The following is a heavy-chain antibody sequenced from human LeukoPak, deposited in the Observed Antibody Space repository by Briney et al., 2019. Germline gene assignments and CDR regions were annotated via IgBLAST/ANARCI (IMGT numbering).Heavy chain of an antibody. Sequence: ASVKVSCKAPGYTFTSYGISWVRQAPGQGREWMGWISADNGNTNYAQKLQGRVTMTTDTSTSTAYMELRSLRSDDTAVYYCARDSTVYYYDSSGYYPPDYWGQGTLVTVSS. CDR1: GYTFTSYG. CDR2: ISADNGNT. V-gene: IGHV1-18*01. CDR3: ARDSTVYYYDSSGYYPPDY. D-gene: IGHD3-22*01. J-gene: IGHJ4*02.